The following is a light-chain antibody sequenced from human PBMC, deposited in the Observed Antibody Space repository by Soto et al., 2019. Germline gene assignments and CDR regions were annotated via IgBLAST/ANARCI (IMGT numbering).Light chain of an antibody. CDR3: QQRTNWPLT. V-gene: IGKV1-5*01. CDR2: DAS. CDR1: QRISTW. Sequence: ITCRASQRISTWLAWYQQKPGKALKLLVYDASTLQSGVASRFSGSGSGTEFTLIISGLQPDDSATYYCQQRTNWPLTFGGGTKVDIK. J-gene: IGKJ4*01.